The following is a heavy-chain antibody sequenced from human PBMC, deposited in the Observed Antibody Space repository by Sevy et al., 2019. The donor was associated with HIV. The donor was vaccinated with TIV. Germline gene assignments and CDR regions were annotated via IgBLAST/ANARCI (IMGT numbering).Heavy chain of an antibody. CDR3: ARVPSTGRYGMDV. CDR1: GFTFSTYS. J-gene: IGHJ6*02. CDR2: ISSSSSTI. V-gene: IGHV3-48*01. D-gene: IGHD3-10*01. Sequence: GGSLRLSCAASGFTFSTYSMNWVRQAPGKGLEWVSYISSSSSTIYYADSVRGRFTISRDNAKNSLYLQMNSLRADDTAVYYCARVPSTGRYGMDVWCQGTTVTVSS.